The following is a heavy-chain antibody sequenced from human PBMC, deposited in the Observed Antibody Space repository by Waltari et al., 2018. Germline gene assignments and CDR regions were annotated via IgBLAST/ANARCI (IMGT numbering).Heavy chain of an antibody. CDR3: ARVPYSSGWYGNYYYYYMDV. D-gene: IGHD6-19*01. J-gene: IGHJ6*03. V-gene: IGHV1-69*05. CDR2: IIPIVGTA. Sequence: QVQLVQSGAEVKKPGSSVKVSCKASGGTFSSYAISWVRQAPGQGLGWMGGIIPIVGTANYAQKFQGRVTITTDESTSTAYMELSSLRSEDTAVYYCARVPYSSGWYGNYYYYYMDVWGKGTTVTVSS. CDR1: GGTFSSYA.